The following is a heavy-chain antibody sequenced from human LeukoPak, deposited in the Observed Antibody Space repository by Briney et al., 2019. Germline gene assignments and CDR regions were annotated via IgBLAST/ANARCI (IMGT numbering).Heavy chain of an antibody. J-gene: IGHJ4*02. V-gene: IGHV5-51*01. Sequence: GESLKIYCKGSGYGFTSYWIVWVRQMPGKGLEWMGIIYPGDSDTRYSPSFQGQVTISADKSISAAYLQWSSLKASDTAMYYCARHGRHLSGYPSSNDYWGQGTLVTVSS. CDR2: IYPGDSDT. D-gene: IGHD5-12*01. CDR3: ARHGRHLSGYPSSNDY. CDR1: GYGFTSYW.